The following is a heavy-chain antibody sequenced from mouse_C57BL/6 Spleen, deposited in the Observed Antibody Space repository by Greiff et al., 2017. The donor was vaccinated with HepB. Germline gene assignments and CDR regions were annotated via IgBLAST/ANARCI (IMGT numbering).Heavy chain of an antibody. Sequence: QVQLQQPGAELVKPGASVKLSCKASGYTFTSYWMHWVKQRPGQGLEWIGMIHPNSGSTNYNEKFKSKATLTVDKSSSTAYMQLSSLTSEDSAVYYCATHYYGSSFYYFDYWGQGTTLTVSS. D-gene: IGHD1-1*01. CDR2: IHPNSGST. CDR3: ATHYYGSSFYYFDY. V-gene: IGHV1-64*01. J-gene: IGHJ2*01. CDR1: GYTFTSYW.